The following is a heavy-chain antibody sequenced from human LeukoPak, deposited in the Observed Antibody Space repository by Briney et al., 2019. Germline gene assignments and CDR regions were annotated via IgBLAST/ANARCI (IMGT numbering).Heavy chain of an antibody. CDR1: GFTFSSYA. CDR3: AKRVPSRGSDV. V-gene: IGHV3-23*01. CDR2: ISGSGGRT. D-gene: IGHD3-10*01. J-gene: IGHJ3*01. Sequence: QAGGSLRLTCAASGFTFSSYAMSWVRQAPGKGLEWVSGISGSGGRTNYADSVKGRFTISRDNSKNTLYLQMNSLRAEDAAVYYCAKRVPSRGSDVWGQGTMVTVSS.